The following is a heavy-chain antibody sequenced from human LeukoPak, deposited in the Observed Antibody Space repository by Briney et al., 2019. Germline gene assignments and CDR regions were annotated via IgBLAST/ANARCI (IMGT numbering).Heavy chain of an antibody. CDR3: ARDLTPDYGDYWGAFDI. J-gene: IGHJ3*02. Sequence: KLQGRVTVTADKSTGTVYMELSSLRSEDTAVYYCARDLTPDYGDYWGAFDIWGQGTMVTVSS. V-gene: IGHV1-69*04. D-gene: IGHD4-17*01.